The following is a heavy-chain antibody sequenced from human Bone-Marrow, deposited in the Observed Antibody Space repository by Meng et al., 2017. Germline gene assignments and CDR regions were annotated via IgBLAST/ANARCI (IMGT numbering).Heavy chain of an antibody. CDR3: ARDGGTMIVVSWFDP. CDR2: INHSGST. V-gene: IGHV4-34*01. Sequence: QVRLKQCGAVLLNPPVTLSLTGPSYGGSFSGYYCSWIRQPPGKGLEWIGEINHSGSTNYNPSLKSRVTISVDTSKNQFSLKLSSVTAADTAVYYCARDGGTMIVVSWFDPWGQGTLVTVSS. CDR1: GGSFSGYY. D-gene: IGHD3-22*01. J-gene: IGHJ5*02.